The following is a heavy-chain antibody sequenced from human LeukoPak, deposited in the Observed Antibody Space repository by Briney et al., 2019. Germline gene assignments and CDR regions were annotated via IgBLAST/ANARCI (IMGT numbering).Heavy chain of an antibody. Sequence: GGSLRLSCAASGFTVSSNYMNWVRQAPGKGLEWLGRSRAKTKDYTTEYAASVKGRFSISRDEAKNSMFLQLNSLKTEDTAVYYCARDGAGGDDSAFDVWGQGTMVTVSS. CDR1: GFTVSSNY. D-gene: IGHD3-22*01. J-gene: IGHJ3*01. CDR2: SRAKTKDYTT. CDR3: ARDGAGGDDSAFDV. V-gene: IGHV3-72*01.